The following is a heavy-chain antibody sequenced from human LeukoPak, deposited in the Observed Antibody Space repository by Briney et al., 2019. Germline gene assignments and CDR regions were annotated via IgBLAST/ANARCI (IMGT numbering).Heavy chain of an antibody. CDR3: ARRNGYYGLDV. D-gene: IGHD2-8*01. V-gene: IGHV3-74*01. J-gene: IGHJ6*02. CDR1: GFTFSAYW. Sequence: GGSLRLSCAASGFTFSAYWMHWVRQAPGKGLVWVSRSNTDGTSTTYAASVKGRVTISRDNAKNTLYLQMYSLRAEDTAVYYCARRNGYYGLDVWGQGTTVTVS. CDR2: SNTDGTST.